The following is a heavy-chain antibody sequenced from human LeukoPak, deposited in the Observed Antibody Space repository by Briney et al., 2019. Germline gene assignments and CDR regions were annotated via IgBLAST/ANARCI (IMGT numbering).Heavy chain of an antibody. J-gene: IGHJ6*02. CDR3: ARTVVDYGSGEVRQNYYNGMDV. CDR2: LYYSENT. Sequence: PSQTLSLTCTVSGASISSNDYFWSWIRQTPGKGLEWIGYLYYSENTYYNPSLMSRVIISMDTSKNQFSLKLSSVTAADTAVYYCARTVVDYGSGEVRQNYYNGMDVWGQGTTVTVSS. CDR1: GASISSNDYF. D-gene: IGHD3-10*01. V-gene: IGHV4-30-4*01.